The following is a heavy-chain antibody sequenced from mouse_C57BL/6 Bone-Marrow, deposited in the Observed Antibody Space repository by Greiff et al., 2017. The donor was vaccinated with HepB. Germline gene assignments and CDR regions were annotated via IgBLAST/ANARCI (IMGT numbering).Heavy chain of an antibody. D-gene: IGHD1-1*01. J-gene: IGHJ4*01. CDR3: ALDYYGSGSAMDY. V-gene: IGHV8-8*01. CDR1: GFSLSTFGMG. Sequence: QVTLKESGPGILQPSQTLSLTCSFSGFSLSTFGMGVGWIRQPSGKGLEWLAHIWWDDAKYYNPALKSRLTISKDTSKNQVFLKIANVDTADTATYYCALDYYGSGSAMDYWGQGTSVTVSS. CDR2: IWWDDAK.